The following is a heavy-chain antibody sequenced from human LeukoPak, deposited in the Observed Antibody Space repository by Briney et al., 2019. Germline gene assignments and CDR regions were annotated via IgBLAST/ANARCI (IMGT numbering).Heavy chain of an antibody. J-gene: IGHJ4*02. V-gene: IGHV3-21*01. Sequence: GSLRLSCAASGFIFSSYNMNWVRQAPGKGLERVSSISNGGGYIYYEDSVKGRFTISRDNAKNSLYLQMNSLRAEDTAVYYCARAGLYSGSGLDYWGQGTLVTVSS. D-gene: IGHD5-12*01. CDR3: ARAGLYSGSGLDY. CDR1: GFIFSSYN. CDR2: ISNGGGYI.